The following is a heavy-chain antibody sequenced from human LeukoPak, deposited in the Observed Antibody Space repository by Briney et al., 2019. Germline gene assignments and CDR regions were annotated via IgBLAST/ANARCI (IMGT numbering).Heavy chain of an antibody. Sequence: TSETLSLTCAVYGGSFSGYYWSWIRQLPGKGLEWIGEINHSGSTNYNPSLKSRVTISVDTSKNQFSLKLSSVTAADTAVYYCARVRRWLRSLHFAYWGQGTLVTVSS. CDR3: ARVRRWLRSLHFAY. CDR2: INHSGST. CDR1: GGSFSGYY. D-gene: IGHD5-12*01. J-gene: IGHJ4*02. V-gene: IGHV4-34*01.